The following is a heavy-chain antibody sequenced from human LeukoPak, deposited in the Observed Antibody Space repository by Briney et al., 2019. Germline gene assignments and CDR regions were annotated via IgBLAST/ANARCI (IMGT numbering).Heavy chain of an antibody. J-gene: IGHJ4*02. CDR3: ARDPGGYSGYDAY. Sequence: PSETLSLTCAVSGGSISSSNWWSWVRQPPGKGLEWIGEIYHSGSTNYNPSLKSRVTISVDKSKNQFSLKLSSVTAADTAVYYCARDPGGYSGYDAYWGQGTLGIVSS. CDR1: GGSISSSNW. V-gene: IGHV4-4*02. D-gene: IGHD5-12*01. CDR2: IYHSGST.